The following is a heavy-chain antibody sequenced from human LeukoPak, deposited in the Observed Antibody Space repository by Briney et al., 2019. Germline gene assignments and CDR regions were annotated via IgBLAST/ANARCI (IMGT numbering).Heavy chain of an antibody. J-gene: IGHJ1*01. CDR2: ISDREGA. Sequence: SETLSLTCAVYGGSFSGYYWSWIRQPPGKEPEWIGNISDREGATYNPSLKSRVSMSIDTSKTHFSLKLNSVTAADTAVYYCARLPSHWGQGTLVTVSS. CDR3: ARLPSH. CDR1: GGSFSGYY. V-gene: IGHV4-34*10.